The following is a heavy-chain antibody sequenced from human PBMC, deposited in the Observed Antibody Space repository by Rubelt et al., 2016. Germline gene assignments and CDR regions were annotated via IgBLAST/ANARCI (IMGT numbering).Heavy chain of an antibody. CDR2: IHHSGST. Sequence: QVQLQESGPGLVKPSETLSLTCTVSGGSISSNYYWGWIRQPPGKGLGWVGSIHHSGSTYYSPSLKNRITVSVDTSKNQFSLKLSSVTAADTAVYYCARGMATNYYYYGMDVWGQGTTVTVSS. CDR1: GGSISSNYY. D-gene: IGHD5-24*01. V-gene: IGHV4-38-2*02. J-gene: IGHJ6*02. CDR3: ARGMATNYYYYGMDV.